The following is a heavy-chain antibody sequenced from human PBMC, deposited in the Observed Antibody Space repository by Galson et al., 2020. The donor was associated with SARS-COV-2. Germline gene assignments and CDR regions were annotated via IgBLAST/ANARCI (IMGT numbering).Heavy chain of an antibody. Sequence: HGESLKISCKASGYKFTDNWIIWVRQMPGQGLEWMGLISPDDSDTRYNPSFEGQVTMSADKSINSAYLQWSSLRASDTATYFCARLQTEGSAWLVASNYYFYRVVWGQGTTVIVSS. CDR1: GYKFTDNW. D-gene: IGHD6-6*01. CDR2: ISPDDSDT. J-gene: IGHJ6*03. CDR3: ARLQTEGSAWLVASNYYFYRVV. V-gene: IGHV5-51*01.